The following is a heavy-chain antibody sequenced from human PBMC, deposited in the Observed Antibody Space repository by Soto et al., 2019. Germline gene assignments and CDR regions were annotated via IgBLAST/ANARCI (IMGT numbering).Heavy chain of an antibody. V-gene: IGHV4-39*01. CDR3: ARHLGRGRFRSCYYVWFDP. J-gene: IGHJ5*02. CDR2: IYYSGST. D-gene: IGHD3-3*01. Sequence: PSEILSLTCTVSGGSISSSSYYWGWIRQPPGKGLEWIGSIYYSGSTYYNPSLKSRVTISVDTSKNQFSLKLSSVTAADTAVYYCARHLGRGRFRSCYYVWFDPWGQGTLVNVSS. CDR1: GGSISSSSYY.